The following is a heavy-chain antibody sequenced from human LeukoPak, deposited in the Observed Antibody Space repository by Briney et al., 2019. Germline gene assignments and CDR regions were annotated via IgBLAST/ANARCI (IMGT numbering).Heavy chain of an antibody. D-gene: IGHD3-9*01. CDR3: TRALRYFDWVYYYYYMDV. Sequence: GGSLRLSCAASGFTFSSYAMSWVRQAPGKGLEWVSAISGSGGSTYYADSVRGRFTISRDNSKNTLYLQMNSLKTEDTAVYYCTRALRYFDWVYYYYYMDVWGKGTTVTVSS. V-gene: IGHV3-23*01. CDR2: ISGSGGST. CDR1: GFTFSSYA. J-gene: IGHJ6*03.